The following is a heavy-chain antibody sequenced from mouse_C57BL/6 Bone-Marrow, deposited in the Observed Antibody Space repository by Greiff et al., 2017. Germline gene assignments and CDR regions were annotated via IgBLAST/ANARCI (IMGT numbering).Heavy chain of an antibody. J-gene: IGHJ3*01. CDR2: ILPGSGST. CDR3: ARPYDSSYFAD. Sequence: VQLQQSGAELMKPGASVKLSCKATGYTFTGYWIAWVKQRPGHGLEWIGEILPGSGSTNYKEKVKGKATFTADTSSNTAYMQLSSLTTDDSAIYYCARPYDSSYFADWGQGTLVTVSA. CDR1: GYTFTGYW. V-gene: IGHV1-9*01. D-gene: IGHD1-1*01.